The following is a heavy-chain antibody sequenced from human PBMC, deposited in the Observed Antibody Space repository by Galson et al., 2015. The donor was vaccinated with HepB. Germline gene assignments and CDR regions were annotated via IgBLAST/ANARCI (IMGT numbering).Heavy chain of an antibody. J-gene: IGHJ3*02. D-gene: IGHD3-16*02. Sequence: SLRLSCAASGFTFHTYAMSWVRQVPGKGLEWVSVVSDSGYTTYYEDSVKGRFTISRDNSNNTLSLKMDRLRAEDTAKYYCVKLGHHYVWGSYRYDAFEICGQGTMVTVSS. CDR1: GFTFHTYA. CDR2: VSDSGYTT. CDR3: VKLGHHYVWGSYRYDAFEI. V-gene: IGHV3-23*01.